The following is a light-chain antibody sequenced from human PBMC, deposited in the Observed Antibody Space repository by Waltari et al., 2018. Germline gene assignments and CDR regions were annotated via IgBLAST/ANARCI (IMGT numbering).Light chain of an antibody. J-gene: IGLJ3*02. CDR3: QSYDVTNVM. CDR2: ADT. Sequence: FVLTQPHSVSGSPGETVTISCTANRGNMDSQVVQWYQQRPGSAPTLVIHADTQRPSGVPERFSGSLDRSSNSASLTISGLRAEDEADYYCQSYDVTNVMFGGGTRLTVL. CDR1: RGNMDSQV. V-gene: IGLV6-57*02.